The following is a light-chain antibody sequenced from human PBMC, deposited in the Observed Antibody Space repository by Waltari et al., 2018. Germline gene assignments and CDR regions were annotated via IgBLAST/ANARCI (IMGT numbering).Light chain of an antibody. CDR3: CSYTVSNTLL. J-gene: IGLJ3*02. CDR2: DVS. Sequence: QSALTQPRSVSGFPGQSVTISCTGTSSDVGTYTYVSWHQQHPGQAPKLIIFDVSKRPSGVPDRFSGSKSGDTASLTISGLQAEDEADYYCCSYTVSNTLLFGGGTKLTVL. CDR1: SSDVGTYTY. V-gene: IGLV2-11*01.